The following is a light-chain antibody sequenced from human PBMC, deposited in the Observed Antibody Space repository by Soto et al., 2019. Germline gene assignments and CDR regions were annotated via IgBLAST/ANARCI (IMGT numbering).Light chain of an antibody. CDR1: SSDVGHYNL. V-gene: IGLV2-23*02. J-gene: IGLJ1*01. CDR3: CSYAGDSYV. CDR2: DVS. Sequence: QSALTQPASVSGSPGQSITISCTGTSSDVGHYNLVSWYQQHPGKAPKLMIYDVSKRPSGVSNRFSGSKSGNTASLTISGLQADDEADYYCCSYAGDSYVFGTGTKLTVL.